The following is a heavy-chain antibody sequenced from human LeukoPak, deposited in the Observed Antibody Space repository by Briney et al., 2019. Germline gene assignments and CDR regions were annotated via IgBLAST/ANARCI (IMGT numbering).Heavy chain of an antibody. CDR1: GGSISSYY. J-gene: IGHJ5*02. CDR2: IYDSGST. D-gene: IGHD3-10*01. CDR3: ARHQSYYYGSGSYGLVNWFDP. V-gene: IGHV4-59*08. Sequence: SETLSLTCTVSGGSISSYYWSWIRQPPGKGLEWIGYIYDSGSTNYNPSLKSRVTISVDTSKNQFSLKLSSVTAADTAVYYCARHQSYYYGSGSYGLVNWFDPWGQGTLVTVSS.